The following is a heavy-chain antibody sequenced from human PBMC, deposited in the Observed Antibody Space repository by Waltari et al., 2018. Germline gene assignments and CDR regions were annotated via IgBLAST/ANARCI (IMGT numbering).Heavy chain of an antibody. J-gene: IGHJ3*02. CDR3: ARVCDYVWGSYRHDAFDI. Sequence: QVQLVESGGGVVQPGRSLRLSCAASGLTFSSYAMHWVRQAPGKGLEWVAVISYDGSNKYYADSVKGRFTISRDNSKNTLYLQMNSLRAEGTAVYYWARVCDYVWGSYRHDAFDIWGQGTMVTVSS. CDR1: GLTFSSYA. CDR2: ISYDGSNK. D-gene: IGHD3-16*02. V-gene: IGHV3-30*01.